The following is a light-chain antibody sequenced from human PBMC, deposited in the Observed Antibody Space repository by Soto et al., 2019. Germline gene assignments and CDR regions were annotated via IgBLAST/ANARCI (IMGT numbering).Light chain of an antibody. J-gene: IGKJ4*01. CDR3: QQYNNWPLT. Sequence: EIVMTQSPATLSVSPGERATLSCRASQSVSSNLAWYQQKPGQAPRLLMYGASTRVPGIPARFSGSGSGTEFTLTISSLQSEDFAVYYCQQYNNWPLTFGGGTKVEIK. CDR1: QSVSSN. CDR2: GAS. V-gene: IGKV3-15*01.